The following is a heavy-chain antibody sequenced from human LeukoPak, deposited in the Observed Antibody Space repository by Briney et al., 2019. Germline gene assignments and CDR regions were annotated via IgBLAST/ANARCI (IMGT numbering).Heavy chain of an antibody. CDR3: AREAPTDDAFDI. J-gene: IGHJ3*02. CDR2: IYYSGST. V-gene: IGHV4-31*03. D-gene: IGHD4-17*01. CDR1: GGSISSGGYY. Sequence: SQALSLTCTVSGGSISSGGYYWSWIRQHPGKGLEWIGYIYYSGSTYYNPSLKSRVTISVDTSKNQFSLKLSPVTAADTAVYYCAREAPTDDAFDIWGQGTMVTVSS.